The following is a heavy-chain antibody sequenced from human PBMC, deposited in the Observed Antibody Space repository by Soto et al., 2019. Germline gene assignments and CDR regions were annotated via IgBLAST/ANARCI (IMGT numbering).Heavy chain of an antibody. CDR3: ARDWGVAGASLLDY. Sequence: QVQLVQSGAEVKKPGASVKVSCKASGYTFTGYYMHWVRQAPGQGLEWMGWINPNSGGTNYAKKFQGRVTMTRDTSISTAYMELSRLRSDDTAVYYCARDWGVAGASLLDYWGQGTLVTVSS. V-gene: IGHV1-2*02. J-gene: IGHJ4*02. CDR1: GYTFTGYY. D-gene: IGHD1-26*01. CDR2: INPNSGGT.